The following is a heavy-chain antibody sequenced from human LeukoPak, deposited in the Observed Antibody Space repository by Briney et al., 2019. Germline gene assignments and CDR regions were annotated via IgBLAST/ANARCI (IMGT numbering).Heavy chain of an antibody. J-gene: IGHJ4*02. V-gene: IGHV3-7*01. CDR1: GLTFSSSW. Sequence: GGSLRLSCAASGLTFSSSWMNWVRQAPGKGLEWVANIKPDGSETYYVGSVKGRFTISRDNAKNSLYLQMNSLRAEDTAVYYCFGIFWGQGTLVTVSS. CDR3: FGIF. D-gene: IGHD1-14*01. CDR2: IKPDGSET.